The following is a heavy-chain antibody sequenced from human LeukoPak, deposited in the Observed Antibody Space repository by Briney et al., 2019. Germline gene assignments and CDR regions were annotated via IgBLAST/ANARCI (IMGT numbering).Heavy chain of an antibody. V-gene: IGHV3-30*18. CDR2: ISYDGSNK. D-gene: IGHD6-13*01. Sequence: GGSLRLSCAASGFTFSNYGMHWVRQAPGKGLEWVALISYDGSNKYFADSVKGRFTISRGNSKNTLYLQMHSLRAEDTAVYYCAKDNVAAAGRYFGYWGQGTLVTVSS. CDR3: AKDNVAAAGRYFGY. J-gene: IGHJ4*02. CDR1: GFTFSNYG.